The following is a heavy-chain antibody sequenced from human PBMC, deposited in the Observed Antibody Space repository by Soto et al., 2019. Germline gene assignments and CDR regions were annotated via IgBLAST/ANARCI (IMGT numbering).Heavy chain of an antibody. D-gene: IGHD5-12*01. CDR2: ISASTGNT. V-gene: IGHV1-18*04. CDR3: ARSPRVIVAAKGTWDY. CDR1: GYTFTSYG. J-gene: IGHJ4*02. Sequence: ASVKVSFKASGYTFTSYGISWGRQAPGQGLEWMGWISASTGNTNYAESVQGRVTLTTDISTSTAYMELRRLTSNDTAVYYCARSPRVIVAAKGTWDYWGQGTPVTVSS.